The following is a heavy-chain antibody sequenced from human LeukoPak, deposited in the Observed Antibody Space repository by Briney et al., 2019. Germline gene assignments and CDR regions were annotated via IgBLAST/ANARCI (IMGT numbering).Heavy chain of an antibody. J-gene: IGHJ4*02. CDR2: IYYGGTT. V-gene: IGHV4-39*01. CDR1: GGSIGSGPYA. CDR3: ARPPPDCSSTSCSFDY. Sequence: SETLSLTCTVSGGSIGSGPYAWGWVRQTPGRGLEWLGSIYYGGTTYDNPSLKSRVTISVDTSKNQFSLKLSSVTAADTAVYYCARPPPDCSSTSCSFDYWGQGTLVTVSS. D-gene: IGHD2-2*01.